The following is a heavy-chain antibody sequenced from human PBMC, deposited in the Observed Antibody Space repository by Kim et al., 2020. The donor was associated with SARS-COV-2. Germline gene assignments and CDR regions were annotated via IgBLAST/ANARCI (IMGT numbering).Heavy chain of an antibody. CDR3: AKDMLGIAAAAIFDY. D-gene: IGHD6-13*01. J-gene: IGHJ4*02. Sequence: DSVKGRFTISRDNAKNSLYLQMNSLRAEDTALYYCAKDMLGIAAAAIFDYWGQGTLVTVSS. V-gene: IGHV3-9*01.